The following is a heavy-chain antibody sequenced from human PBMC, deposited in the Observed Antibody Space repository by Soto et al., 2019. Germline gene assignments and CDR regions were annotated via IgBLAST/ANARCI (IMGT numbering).Heavy chain of an antibody. D-gene: IGHD6-6*01. CDR3: ASPQGSSSRPWSFDY. Sequence: GASLKVSCKASGGTFSSYAISWVRQAPGQGLEWMGGIIPIFGTANYAQKFQGRVTITADESTSTAYMELSSLRSEDTAVYYCASPQGSSSRPWSFDYWGQGTLVTVSS. V-gene: IGHV1-69*13. CDR1: GGTFSSYA. CDR2: IIPIFGTA. J-gene: IGHJ4*02.